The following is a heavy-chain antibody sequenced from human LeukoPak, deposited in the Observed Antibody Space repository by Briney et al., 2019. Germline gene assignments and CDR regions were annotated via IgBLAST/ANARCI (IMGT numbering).Heavy chain of an antibody. V-gene: IGHV1-69*05. J-gene: IGHJ3*02. Sequence: ASVKVSCKASGGTFSSYAISGVRQAPGQGLEWMEGIIPIFGTANYAQKFQGRVTITTDESTSTAYMELSSLRSEDTAVYYCAANKYCTNGVCYFNAFDIWGQGTMVTVSS. CDR3: AANKYCTNGVCYFNAFDI. CDR2: IIPIFGTA. D-gene: IGHD2-8*01. CDR1: GGTFSSYA.